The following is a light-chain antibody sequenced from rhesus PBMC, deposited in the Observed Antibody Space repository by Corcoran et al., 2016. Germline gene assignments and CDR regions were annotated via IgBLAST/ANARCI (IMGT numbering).Light chain of an antibody. J-gene: IGKJ4*01. CDR1: QGISNW. Sequence: DIQMTQSPSSLSASVGDRVTITCRASQGISNWLAWYQQKPGKAPKLLIYRASNLEPGVPSRFSGSGSGTDFTLTNSSLQPEDIATYDCQQHDNSPLTFGGGTKVEIK. V-gene: IGKV1-69*01. CDR3: QQHDNSPLT. CDR2: RAS.